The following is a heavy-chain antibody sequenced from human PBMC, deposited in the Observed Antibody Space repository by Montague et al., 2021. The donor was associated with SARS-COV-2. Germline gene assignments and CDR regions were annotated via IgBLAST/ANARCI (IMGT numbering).Heavy chain of an antibody. J-gene: IGHJ4*02. D-gene: IGHD3-22*01. CDR3: ARVHYYTGYVDS. Sequence: SETLSLTCTVSGGSMRDYYWSWIRQPPGEGLEWIGYIYYSGSTDYNPSLNSRVTLSLDTSKNQFSLNLRSVTAVDTAFYYCARVHYYTGYVDSWGQGTLVSVSS. CDR1: GGSMRDYY. CDR2: IYYSGST. V-gene: IGHV4-59*12.